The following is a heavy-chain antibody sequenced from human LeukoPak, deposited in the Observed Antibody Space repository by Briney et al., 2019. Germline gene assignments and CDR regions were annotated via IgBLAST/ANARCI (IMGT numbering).Heavy chain of an antibody. CDR1: GYTFTSYA. Sequence: ASVKVSCKASGYTFTSYAMHWVRQAPGQRLEWMGWINAGNGNTKYSQKFQGRVTITRDTSASTAYMELSSLRSEDTAVYYCARVLAAAGTRRPLDYWGQGTLVTVSS. J-gene: IGHJ4*02. V-gene: IGHV1-3*01. CDR3: ARVLAAAGTRRPLDY. CDR2: INAGNGNT. D-gene: IGHD6-13*01.